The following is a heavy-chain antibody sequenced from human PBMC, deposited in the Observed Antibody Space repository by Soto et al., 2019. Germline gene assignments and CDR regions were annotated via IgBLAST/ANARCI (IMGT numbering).Heavy chain of an antibody. CDR3: ARHGGQMAAPTFDY. CDR1: GYSFTSYW. Sequence: PGESLKISCQGSGYSFTSYWIGWVRQMPGKGLEWMGIMYPDDSDTKYSPSFQGQVTMSADKSVNTAYLQWSSLKASDTAMYYCARHGGQMAAPTFDYWGQGTLVTVSS. V-gene: IGHV5-51*01. CDR2: MYPDDSDT. J-gene: IGHJ4*02. D-gene: IGHD6-6*01.